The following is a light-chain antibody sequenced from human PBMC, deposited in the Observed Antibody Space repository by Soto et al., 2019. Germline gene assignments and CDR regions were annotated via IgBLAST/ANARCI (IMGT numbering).Light chain of an antibody. Sequence: SYELTQPPSVSVAPGQTASITCGGDNIGSGSVHWYQQKPGQAPVLVVYDYNDRPSGISNRFSGSKSGNTASLTISGLQAEDEADYYCSSYTGSSTYVFGTGTKLTVL. CDR3: SSYTGSSTYV. CDR1: NIGSGS. J-gene: IGLJ1*01. CDR2: DYN. V-gene: IGLV3-21*02.